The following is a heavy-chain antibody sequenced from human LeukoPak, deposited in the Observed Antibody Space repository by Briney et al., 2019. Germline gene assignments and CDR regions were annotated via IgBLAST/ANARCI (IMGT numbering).Heavy chain of an antibody. J-gene: IGHJ4*02. D-gene: IGHD3-16*02. Sequence: PGGSLRLSCAASGFTFSDNWMTWVRQAPGKGLEWVANINQDGRGRYYVDSVQGRFIISRDNAENSLYLQMNSLRAEDTAVYYCARAPRKGWLYQGFDYWGQGTLVTVSS. CDR2: INQDGRGR. CDR3: ARAPRKGWLYQGFDY. V-gene: IGHV3-7*01. CDR1: GFTFSDNW.